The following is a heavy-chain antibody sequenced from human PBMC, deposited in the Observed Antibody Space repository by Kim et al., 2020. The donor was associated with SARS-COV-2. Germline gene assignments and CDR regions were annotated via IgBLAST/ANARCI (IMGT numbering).Heavy chain of an antibody. J-gene: IGHJ5*02. CDR3: ARGRNIVRGVILA. Sequence: YNPSLKSRVTISVDKSKNQFSLKLSSVTAADTAVYYCARGRNIVRGVILACGQGTLVTVSS. D-gene: IGHD3-10*01. V-gene: IGHV4-4*02.